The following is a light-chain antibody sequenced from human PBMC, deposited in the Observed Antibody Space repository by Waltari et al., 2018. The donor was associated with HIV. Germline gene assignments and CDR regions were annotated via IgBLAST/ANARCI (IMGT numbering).Light chain of an antibody. J-gene: IGLJ2*01. CDR2: EVF. CDR1: TSDVGAYNY. Sequence: QSALTQPPSASGSPGQSVTLSCSGKTSDVGAYNYVSWYQQHPGKAPKLMIYEVFKRPSGVPDRFSGSKSGNTASLTVSGLQAEDEAAYYCFSYAGNNYLLFGGGTKLTVL. CDR3: FSYAGNNYLL. V-gene: IGLV2-8*01.